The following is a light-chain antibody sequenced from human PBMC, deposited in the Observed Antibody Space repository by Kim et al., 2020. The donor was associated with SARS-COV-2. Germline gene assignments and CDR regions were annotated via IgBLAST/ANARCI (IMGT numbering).Light chain of an antibody. J-gene: IGKJ4*01. CDR3: QQSAHSPLT. Sequence: SPGERATVSCRASQSVTNNYLAWFQQKPGQAPRLLISHVSTRATGIPDRFSGSGSGTDFTLTISRLEPEDFAVYYCQQSAHSPLTFGGGTKVDIK. CDR1: QSVTNNY. CDR2: HVS. V-gene: IGKV3-20*01.